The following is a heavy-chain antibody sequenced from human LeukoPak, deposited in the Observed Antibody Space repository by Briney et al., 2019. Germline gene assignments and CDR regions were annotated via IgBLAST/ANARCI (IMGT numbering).Heavy chain of an antibody. Sequence: SVKVSCKASGYTFTSYGISWVRQAPGQGLEWMGRIIPILGIANYAQKFQGRVTITADKSTSTAYMELSSLRSEDTAVYYCATEKNYYDSSGLFLWGQGTLVTVSS. V-gene: IGHV1-69*04. CDR1: GYTFTSYG. D-gene: IGHD3-22*01. J-gene: IGHJ4*02. CDR3: ATEKNYYDSSGLFL. CDR2: IIPILGIA.